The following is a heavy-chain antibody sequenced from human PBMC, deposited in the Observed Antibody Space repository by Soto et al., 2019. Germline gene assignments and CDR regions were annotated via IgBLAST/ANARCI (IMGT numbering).Heavy chain of an antibody. CDR3: ATASLRYVDSFAGQAFDI. CDR1: GDSVPSNSAA. V-gene: IGHV6-1*01. D-gene: IGHD3-9*01. CDR2: TYYRSKWYN. J-gene: IGHJ3*02. Sequence: TLSLTCAISGDSVPSNSAAWNWIRQSPSRGLEWLGRTYYRSKWYNDYAVSVKSRITINPDTSKNQFSLQLNSVTPEDTAVYYCATASLRYVDSFAGQAFDIWGQGTMLTVSS.